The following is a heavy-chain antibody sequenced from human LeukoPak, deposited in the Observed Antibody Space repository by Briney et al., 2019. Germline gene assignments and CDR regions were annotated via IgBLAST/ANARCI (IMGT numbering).Heavy chain of an antibody. V-gene: IGHV3-7*03. D-gene: IGHD2/OR15-2a*01. Sequence: GGSLRLSCAASGFTFSNFWMSWVRQAPGKGLEWVANIKQDGSDKYYVDSVKGRFTISRDNAKNSLYLQMNSLRAGDTAVYSCARGQYSLDYWGQGTLVTVSS. CDR2: IKQDGSDK. CDR1: GFTFSNFW. CDR3: ARGQYSLDY. J-gene: IGHJ4*02.